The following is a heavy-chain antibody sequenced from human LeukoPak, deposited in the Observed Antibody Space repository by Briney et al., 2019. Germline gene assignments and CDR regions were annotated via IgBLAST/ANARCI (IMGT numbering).Heavy chain of an antibody. D-gene: IGHD6-19*01. CDR3: ARDFGSASSSGCDY. CDR2: ITDSGGST. Sequence: GGSLRLSCAASGFTFSSYAMSWVRQAPGKGLEWVSAITDSGGSTYYADSVKGRFTISRDNAKNTLFLQMNSLRAEDTAVYYCARDFGSASSSGCDYWGQGTLVTVSS. V-gene: IGHV3-23*01. J-gene: IGHJ4*02. CDR1: GFTFSSYA.